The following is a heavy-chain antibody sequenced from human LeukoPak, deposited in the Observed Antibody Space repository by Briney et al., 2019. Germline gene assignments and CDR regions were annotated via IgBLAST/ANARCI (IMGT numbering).Heavy chain of an antibody. CDR3: ARGSGSDGMDV. Sequence: GGSLRLSCAASGFTFSSYAMHWVRQAPGKGLEWVAVISYDGSNKYYADSVKGRFTISRDNSKNTLYLQMNSLRAEDTAVYYCARGSGSDGMDVWGQGTTVTVSS. D-gene: IGHD1-26*01. V-gene: IGHV3-30-3*01. CDR1: GFTFSSYA. J-gene: IGHJ6*02. CDR2: ISYDGSNK.